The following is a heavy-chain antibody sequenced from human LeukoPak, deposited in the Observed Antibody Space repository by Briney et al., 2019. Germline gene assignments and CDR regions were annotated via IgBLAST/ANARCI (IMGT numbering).Heavy chain of an antibody. D-gene: IGHD4-11*01. Sequence: GGSLRLSCAASGFNISKYDMHWVRQTTKGRLEWVSGIGIPGDAYYVDAVKGRFTISRENAKNSVYLQMNSLRDGDTAVYFCAKAFDYNGLRGEGGSFDYWGQGAQVTVSS. CDR3: AKAFDYNGLRGEGGSFDY. CDR2: IGIPGDA. V-gene: IGHV3-13*01. J-gene: IGHJ4*02. CDR1: GFNISKYD.